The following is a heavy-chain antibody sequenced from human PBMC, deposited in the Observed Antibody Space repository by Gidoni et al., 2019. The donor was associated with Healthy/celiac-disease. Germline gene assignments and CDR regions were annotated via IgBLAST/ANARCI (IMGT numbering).Heavy chain of an antibody. CDR1: GGTFSSYA. CDR3: ARETKGYGGHFDY. CDR2: IIPSFGTS. Sequence: QVQLVQSGAEVRKPGSSVKVSCKASGGTFSSYAIAWVRQARGQGLEWMGGIIPSFGTSNYAQKFQGRGTITADESTSTAYMELSSRRSEDTAVYYCARETKGYGGHFDYWGQGTLVTVSS. J-gene: IGHJ4*02. D-gene: IGHD4-17*01. V-gene: IGHV1-69*01.